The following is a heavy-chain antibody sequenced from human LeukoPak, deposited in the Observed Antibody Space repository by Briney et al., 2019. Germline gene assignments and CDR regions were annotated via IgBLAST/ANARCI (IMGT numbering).Heavy chain of an antibody. D-gene: IGHD5-18*01. CDR3: ARAPKPWLLADY. V-gene: IGHV3-21*01. Sequence: PGGSLRLSCAASGFTFSSYSMNWVRQAPGKGLEWVSSIGSSSSYIYYADSVKGRFTISRNNSKNTLYLQMNSLRAEDTAVYYCARAPKPWLLADYWGQGTLVTVSS. J-gene: IGHJ4*02. CDR1: GFTFSSYS. CDR2: IGSSSSYI.